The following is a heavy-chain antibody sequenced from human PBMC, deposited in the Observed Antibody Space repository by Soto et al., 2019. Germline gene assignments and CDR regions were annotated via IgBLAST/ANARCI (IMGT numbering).Heavy chain of an antibody. CDR2: MSYDGNSK. D-gene: IGHD2-21*01. Sequence: QVQLVESGGGVVQPGRSLRLSCAASGFTFSSYSMHWVRQAPGKGLEWVAAMSYDGNSKYFADSVKGRFTISRDNSTNTLSLQMKSLGAEDSAVYYCARGRTVRDHDDFDLWGQGTLVTVSS. CDR1: GFTFSSYS. J-gene: IGHJ4*02. V-gene: IGHV3-30-3*01. CDR3: ARGRTVRDHDDFDL.